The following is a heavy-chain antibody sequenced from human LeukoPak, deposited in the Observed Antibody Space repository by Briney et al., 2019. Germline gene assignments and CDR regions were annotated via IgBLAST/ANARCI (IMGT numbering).Heavy chain of an antibody. CDR1: GFTFSTYS. Sequence: PGGSLRPSCAASGFTFSTYSMNWVRQAPGKGLEWISYISSSSSTMYYADSVKGRFTISRDNAKNSLFLHMNSLRDEDTAVYYCATDRGVFDWGQGTLVTVSS. CDR3: ATDRGVFD. V-gene: IGHV3-48*02. CDR2: ISSSSSTM. D-gene: IGHD3-10*01. J-gene: IGHJ4*02.